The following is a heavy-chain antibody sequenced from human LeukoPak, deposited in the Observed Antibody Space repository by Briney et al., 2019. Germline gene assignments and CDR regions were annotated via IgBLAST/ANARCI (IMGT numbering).Heavy chain of an antibody. CDR1: GFTFSSYW. CDR3: ARRIAARPFDY. V-gene: IGHV3-48*01. CDR2: ISSSSSTI. J-gene: IGHJ4*02. D-gene: IGHD6-6*01. Sequence: GGSLRLSCAASGFTFSSYWMSWVRQAPGKGLEWVSYISSSSSTIYYADSVKGRFTISRDNAKNSLYLQTNSLRAEDTAVYYCARRIAARPFDYWGQGTLVTVSS.